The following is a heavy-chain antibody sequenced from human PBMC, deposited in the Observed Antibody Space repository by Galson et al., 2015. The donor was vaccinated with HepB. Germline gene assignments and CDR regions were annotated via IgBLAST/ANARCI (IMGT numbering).Heavy chain of an antibody. CDR2: LNIDGGST. CDR1: GFTVSSHW. J-gene: IGHJ4*02. Sequence: SLRLSCAASGFTVSSHWMHWVRQAPGKGLEWVPRLNIDGGSTSYADSVKGRFTISRDNAKNTLFLQMNSLRAEDTAVYYCAREKNSGAYYPFDYWGQGTLVAVSS. V-gene: IGHV3-74*01. D-gene: IGHD1-26*01. CDR3: AREKNSGAYYPFDY.